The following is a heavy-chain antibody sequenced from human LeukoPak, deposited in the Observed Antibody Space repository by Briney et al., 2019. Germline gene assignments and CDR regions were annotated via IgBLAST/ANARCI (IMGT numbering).Heavy chain of an antibody. V-gene: IGHV3-23*01. D-gene: IGHD5-12*01. Sequence: GSLRLSCAASGFTFSSYAMSWVRQAPGKGLEWVPAISRSGDSTYYADSVKGRFTISRDNSKNTLYLQMNSLRAEDTAVYYCAKEQRGYTGYAVGSWFDPWGQGTLVTVSS. CDR3: AKEQRGYTGYAVGSWFDP. J-gene: IGHJ5*02. CDR2: ISRSGDST. CDR1: GFTFSSYA.